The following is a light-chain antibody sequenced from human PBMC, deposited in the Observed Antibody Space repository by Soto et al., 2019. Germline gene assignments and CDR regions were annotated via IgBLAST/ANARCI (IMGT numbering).Light chain of an antibody. CDR1: SSDVGGYNY. CDR2: EVS. J-gene: IGLJ1*01. V-gene: IGLV2-8*01. Sequence: QSVLPQPHSASGSPGQSVTLSCTGTSSDVGGYNYVSWYQQHPGKAPKLMIYEVSKRPSGVPDRFSGSKSGNTASLTVSGLQAEDEADYYCSSYAGSNNWNFGTGTKLTVL. CDR3: SSYAGSNNWN.